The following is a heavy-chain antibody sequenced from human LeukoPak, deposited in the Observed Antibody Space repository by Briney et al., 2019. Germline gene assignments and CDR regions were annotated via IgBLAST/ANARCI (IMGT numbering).Heavy chain of an antibody. CDR2: VSGRGGST. V-gene: IGHV3-23*01. D-gene: IGHD5-12*01. Sequence: GGSLRLSCAAAGFTFSSDAMSWVRQPPGKVLEWVSAVSGRGGSTYYADSGKGRFTISRDNSKNTPYLQMNSLRAEDTAVYYCAKRSGYEPGDEWFEPWGQGTLVTVSS. CDR1: GFTFSSDA. J-gene: IGHJ5*02. CDR3: AKRSGYEPGDEWFEP.